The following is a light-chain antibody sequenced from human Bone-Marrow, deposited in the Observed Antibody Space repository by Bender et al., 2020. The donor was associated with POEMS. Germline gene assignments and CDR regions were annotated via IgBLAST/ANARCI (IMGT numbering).Light chain of an antibody. CDR1: KLGNKY. V-gene: IGLV3-1*01. CDR3: QARDSDTVV. CDR2: ENS. J-gene: IGLJ3*02. Sequence: YELTQPPSVSVSPGQTASISCSGDKLGNKYVFWYQQRPGQPPVVVMKENSKRPSGIPERFSGSNSGATATLTINGAQAMDEADYYCQARDSDTVVFGGGTKLTVL.